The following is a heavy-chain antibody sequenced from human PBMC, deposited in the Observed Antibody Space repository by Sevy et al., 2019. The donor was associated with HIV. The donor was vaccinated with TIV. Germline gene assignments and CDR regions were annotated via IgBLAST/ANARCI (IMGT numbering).Heavy chain of an antibody. J-gene: IGHJ4*02. Sequence: GGSLRLSCVASGFTFRDYAMSWVRQAPGKGLQWVSGISGSGGSTHYAGSVKGRFTISRDISKNTLYLQLNDLRAEDTAVYYCGNGGHQGSTGWYPPLDFWGQGTPVTVSS. CDR1: GFTFRDYA. V-gene: IGHV3-23*01. D-gene: IGHD6-19*01. CDR2: ISGSGGST. CDR3: GNGGHQGSTGWYPPLDF.